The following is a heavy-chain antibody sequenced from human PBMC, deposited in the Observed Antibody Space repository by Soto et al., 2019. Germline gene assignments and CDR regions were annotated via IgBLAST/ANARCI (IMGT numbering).Heavy chain of an antibody. J-gene: IGHJ4*02. CDR2: ISSTTNYI. CDR1: GFTFTRYR. CDR3: AREAEDLTSNFDD. D-gene: IGHD2-15*01. Sequence: EVQLVESGGGLVKPGGSLRLSCAASGFTFTRYRMNWVRQAPGTGLEWVSSISSTTNYIYYGDSMKGRFTISSDNAKNSLYLEMNSLRAEYTAVYYCAREAEDLTSNFDDWGQGTLVTVSS. V-gene: IGHV3-21*06.